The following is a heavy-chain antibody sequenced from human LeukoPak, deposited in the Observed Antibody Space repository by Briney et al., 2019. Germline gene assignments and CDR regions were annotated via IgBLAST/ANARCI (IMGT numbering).Heavy chain of an antibody. J-gene: IGHJ4*02. CDR2: IYPGDSDT. CDR1: GYSFTSYW. Sequence: GESLKISCKGSGYSFTSYWIGWVRQMPGKGLEWMGIIYPGDSDTRYSPSFQGQVTISADKSISTAYLQWSSLKASDTAMYYCASSPEIYGSGSYSRVPLHYWGQGTLVAVSS. V-gene: IGHV5-51*01. CDR3: ASSPEIYGSGSYSRVPLHY. D-gene: IGHD3-10*01.